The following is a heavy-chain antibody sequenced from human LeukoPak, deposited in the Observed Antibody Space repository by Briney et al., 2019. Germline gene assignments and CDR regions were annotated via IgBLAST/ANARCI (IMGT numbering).Heavy chain of an antibody. CDR2: MSSDGRNK. D-gene: IGHD3-3*01. J-gene: IGHJ4*02. CDR1: GFTFSKYP. Sequence: GGSLRLSCAASGFTFSKYPLHWVRQALGKGLEWVAAMSSDGRNKYYADSVKGRFTVSRDNSKNTLYLQMNSLRTEDTAVYYSARAIHDFWSGNFDYWGQGTLVTVSS. V-gene: IGHV3-30*01. CDR3: ARAIHDFWSGNFDY.